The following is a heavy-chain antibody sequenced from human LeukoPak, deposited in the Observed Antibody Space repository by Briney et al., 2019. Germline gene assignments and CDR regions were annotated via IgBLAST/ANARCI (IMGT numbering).Heavy chain of an antibody. CDR1: GGSISSYY. D-gene: IGHD5-18*01. Sequence: SETLSLTCTVSGGSISSYYWSWIRQPPGKGLEWIGYIYYSGSTNYNPSLRSRVTISVDTSKNQFSLKLSSVTAADTAVYYCARGYSDAFDIWGQGTMVTVSS. V-gene: IGHV4-59*01. CDR3: ARGYSDAFDI. J-gene: IGHJ3*02. CDR2: IYYSGST.